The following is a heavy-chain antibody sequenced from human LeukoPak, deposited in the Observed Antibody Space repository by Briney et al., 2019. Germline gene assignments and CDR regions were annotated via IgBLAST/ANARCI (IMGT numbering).Heavy chain of an antibody. Sequence: SETLSLTCTVSGGSLSSTTHYWGWIRQPPGKGLEWIGNVFHSGSTSYNPSLKSRVTISVDTSKTKFSLKLSSVTAADTAVYYCARQGIDSSDDYYYYGMDVWGQGTTVTVSS. CDR1: GGSLSSTTHY. V-gene: IGHV4-39*01. CDR3: ARQGIDSSDDYYYYGMDV. J-gene: IGHJ6*02. CDR2: VFHSGST. D-gene: IGHD2-15*01.